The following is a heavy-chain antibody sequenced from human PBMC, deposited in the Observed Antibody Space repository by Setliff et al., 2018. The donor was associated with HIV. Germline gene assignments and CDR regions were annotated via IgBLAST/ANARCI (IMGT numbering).Heavy chain of an antibody. CDR1: GSTFSDYW. J-gene: IGHJ4*02. D-gene: IGHD6-13*01. V-gene: IGHV3-74*01. Sequence: GGSLRLSCTASGSTFSDYWMHWVRRGPGRGLEWVSRIGRDGTVANYADSVKGRFTISRDNARNTLFLQMNSQGVEDTALYYCGRDVHDAAADNWGRGTLVTVSS. CDR2: IGRDGTVA. CDR3: GRDVHDAAADN.